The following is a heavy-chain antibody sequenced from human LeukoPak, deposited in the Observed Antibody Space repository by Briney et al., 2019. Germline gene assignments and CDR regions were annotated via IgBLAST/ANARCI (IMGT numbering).Heavy chain of an antibody. CDR1: GFTFSSYG. J-gene: IGHJ3*02. D-gene: IGHD7-27*01. Sequence: GGSLRLSCAASGFTFSSYGMHWVRQAPGKGLEWVAVIWYDGSNKYYADSVKGRFTISRDNSKNTLYLQMNSLRAEDTAVYYCASLTGTTRHDAFDIWGQGTMVTVSS. V-gene: IGHV3-33*01. CDR3: ASLTGTTRHDAFDI. CDR2: IWYDGSNK.